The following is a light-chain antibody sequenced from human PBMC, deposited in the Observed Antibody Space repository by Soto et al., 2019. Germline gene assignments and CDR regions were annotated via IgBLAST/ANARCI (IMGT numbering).Light chain of an antibody. CDR3: SSYTSSSTLYV. Sequence: LTQPASVSGSPGQSITISCTGTSSDVGGYNYVSWYQQHPGKAPKVMIYEVSNRPSGVSNRFSGSKSGNTASLTISGLQAEDEADYYCSSYTSSSTLYVFGSGTKVTVL. CDR2: EVS. J-gene: IGLJ1*01. V-gene: IGLV2-14*01. CDR1: SSDVGGYNY.